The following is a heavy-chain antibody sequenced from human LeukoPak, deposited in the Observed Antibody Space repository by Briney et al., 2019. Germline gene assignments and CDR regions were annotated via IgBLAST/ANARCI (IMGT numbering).Heavy chain of an antibody. D-gene: IGHD5-18*01. J-gene: IGHJ4*02. CDR3: AREGGYSYGSGLDY. V-gene: IGHV3-53*01. CDR2: IYSGGST. CDR1: GFTVSSHY. Sequence: PGGSLRLSCAASGFTVSSHYMSWVRQAPGKGLEWVSVIYSGGSTYYADSVKGRFTISRDNSKNTLYLQMNGLRAEDTAVYYCAREGGYSYGSGLDYWGQGTLVTVSS.